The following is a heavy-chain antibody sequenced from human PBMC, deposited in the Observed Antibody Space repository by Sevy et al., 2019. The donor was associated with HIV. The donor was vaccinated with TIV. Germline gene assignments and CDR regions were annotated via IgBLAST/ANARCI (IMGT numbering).Heavy chain of an antibody. V-gene: IGHV1-18*01. CDR3: ARTSIAVAGAEYFQH. D-gene: IGHD6-19*01. Sequence: ASVKVSCKASGYTFTSYGISWVRQAPGQGLEWMGWISAYNGNTNYAQKLQGRVTMTTDTSTSTAYMELRSLRSDDTAVYYCARTSIAVAGAEYFQHWGQGTLLTVSS. J-gene: IGHJ1*01. CDR1: GYTFTSYG. CDR2: ISAYNGNT.